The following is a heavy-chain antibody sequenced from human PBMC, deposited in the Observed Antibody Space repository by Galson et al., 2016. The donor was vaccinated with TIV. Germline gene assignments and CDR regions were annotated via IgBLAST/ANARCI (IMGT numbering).Heavy chain of an antibody. D-gene: IGHD3-3*01. CDR2: ISGNSRYI. CDR1: GFTFGTYT. V-gene: IGHV3-21*06. J-gene: IGHJ4*02. CDR3: AREPTVFGVLSGLDS. Sequence: SLRLSCAASGFTFGTYTMNWVRLTPGKGLEWVAPISGNSRYIYYTDSLMGRFTISRDNSKNLLSLHMNSQGVEDTAIYYCAREPTVFGVLSGLDSWGPGTLVTVSS.